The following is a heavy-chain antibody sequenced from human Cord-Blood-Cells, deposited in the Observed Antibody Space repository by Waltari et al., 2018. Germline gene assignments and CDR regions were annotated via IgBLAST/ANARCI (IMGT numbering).Heavy chain of an antibody. D-gene: IGHD4-4*01. CDR1: GGSFSGYY. J-gene: IGHJ2*01. CDR2: INHSGST. V-gene: IGHV4-34*01. Sequence: QVQLQQWGAGLLKPSETLSLTCAVYGGSFSGYYWSWIRQPPGKGREWIGEINHSGSTNYTPSLKSRVTISVDTSKTQFSLKLSSVTAADTAVYYCARCCGDYSNLYFDLWGRGTLVTVSS. CDR3: ARCCGDYSNLYFDL.